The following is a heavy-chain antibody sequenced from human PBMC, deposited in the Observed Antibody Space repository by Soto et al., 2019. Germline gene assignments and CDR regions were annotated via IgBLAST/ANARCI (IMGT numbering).Heavy chain of an antibody. CDR1: GHSFTTYW. CDR3: ARQSSYIYGMDV. V-gene: IGHV5-51*01. Sequence: GESLKISCKGSGHSFTTYWIGWVRQMPAKGLEWMGIIFPGDSDTRYSPSFQGQVTISADKSISTAYLQWSSLKASDTAMYFCARQSSYIYGMDVWGQGTTVTVSS. CDR2: IFPGDSDT. D-gene: IGHD1-20*01. J-gene: IGHJ6*02.